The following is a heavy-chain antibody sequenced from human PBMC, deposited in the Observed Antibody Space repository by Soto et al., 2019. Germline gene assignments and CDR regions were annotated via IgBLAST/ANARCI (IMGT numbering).Heavy chain of an antibody. V-gene: IGHV6-1*01. Sequence: SQTLSLTCAISGDSVSTNSATWDWIRQSPSRGLEWLGRTYYRSKWYNDYAVSVKSRITINPDTSKNQFSLQLNSVTPEDTAVYYCARSNGPSSGWTRLFDYWGQGTLVTVS. D-gene: IGHD6-19*01. CDR1: GDSVSTNSAT. CDR3: ARSNGPSSGWTRLFDY. CDR2: TYYRSKWYN. J-gene: IGHJ4*02.